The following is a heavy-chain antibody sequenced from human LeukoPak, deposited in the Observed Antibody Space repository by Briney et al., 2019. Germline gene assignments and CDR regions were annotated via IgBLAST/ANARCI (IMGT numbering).Heavy chain of an antibody. CDR1: GYTFTSYG. Sequence: ASEKVSCKASGYTFTSYGISWVRQATGQWLEWMGWSSAYNGNTNYAQKLQGRVTMTTDTSTSTAYMELRSLRSDDTAVYYCARGDVDTTRNCLDYWGQGTLVTVSS. CDR2: SSAYNGNT. D-gene: IGHD5-18*01. J-gene: IGHJ4*02. CDR3: ARGDVDTTRNCLDY. V-gene: IGHV1-18*01.